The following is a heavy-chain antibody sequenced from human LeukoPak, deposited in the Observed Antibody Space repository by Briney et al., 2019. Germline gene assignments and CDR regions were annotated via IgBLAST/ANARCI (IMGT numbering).Heavy chain of an antibody. CDR2: FRYDGDHE. V-gene: IGHV3-30*02. CDR3: ASRPTGFDWGPFDY. CDR1: GFTFNNYV. J-gene: IGHJ4*02. Sequence: GGSLRLPCAASGFTFNNYVIHWVRQPPGKGLEWVAFFRYDGDHEYYADSVKGRFTFSRDNSKNTLLLQMNSLRAEDTAVYYCASRPTGFDWGPFDYRGQGTLVTVSS. D-gene: IGHD5-12*01.